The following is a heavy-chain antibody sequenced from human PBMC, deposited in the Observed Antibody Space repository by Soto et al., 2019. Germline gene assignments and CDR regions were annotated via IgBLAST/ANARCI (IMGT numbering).Heavy chain of an antibody. CDR2: ISGSGGST. D-gene: IGHD6-19*01. CDR3: AKGDSDSSGWYSVDYFDY. Sequence: GGSLRLSCAASGFTFSSYAMSWVRQAPGKGLEWVSAISGSGGSTYYADSVKGRFTISRDNSKNTLYLQMNSLRAEDTAVYYCAKGDSDSSGWYSVDYFDYWGQGTLVTVSS. V-gene: IGHV3-23*01. CDR1: GFTFSSYA. J-gene: IGHJ4*02.